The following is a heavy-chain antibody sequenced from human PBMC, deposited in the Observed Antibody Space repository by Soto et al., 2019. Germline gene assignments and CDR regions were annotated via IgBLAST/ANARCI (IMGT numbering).Heavy chain of an antibody. CDR2: VSSSSSYI. CDR3: ARDRARGSATDAFDI. D-gene: IGHD2-15*01. CDR1: GFTFSSYS. Sequence: GGSLRLSCAASGFTFSSYSMNWVRQAPGKGREWVSSVSSSSSYIYYADSVKGRFTISRDNAKNSMYLQMNSLRAEDTAVYYCARDRARGSATDAFDIWGQGTMVTVSS. V-gene: IGHV3-21*01. J-gene: IGHJ3*02.